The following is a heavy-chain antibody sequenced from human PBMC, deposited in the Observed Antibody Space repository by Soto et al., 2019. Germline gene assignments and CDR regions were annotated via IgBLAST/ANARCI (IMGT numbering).Heavy chain of an antibody. J-gene: IGHJ4*02. CDR1: GRSMSSNY. CDR3: ASYRGALYFES. D-gene: IGHD3-16*01. Sequence: LSETLSPTCSVSGRSMSSNYWSWVRQSPDKGLEWLGYVFYGGTDYNPSLGGRVSMSVETSKSQFSLKLTSVTVADTAVYYCASYRGALYFESWGPGILVTVSS. CDR2: VFYGGT. V-gene: IGHV4-59*01.